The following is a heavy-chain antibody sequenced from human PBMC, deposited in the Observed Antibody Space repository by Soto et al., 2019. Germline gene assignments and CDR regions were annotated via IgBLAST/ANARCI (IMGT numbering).Heavy chain of an antibody. V-gene: IGHV5-10-1*01. CDR3: ARLAAAKYYYYYYGMDV. CDR2: IDPSDSYT. CDR1: GYSFTSYW. J-gene: IGHJ6*02. D-gene: IGHD6-25*01. Sequence: GESLKISCQGSGYSFTSYWISWVRQMPGKGLEWMGRIDPSDSYTNYSPSFQGHVTISADKSISTAYLQWSSLKASDTAMYYCARLAAAKYYYYYYGMDVWGQGTTVTVSS.